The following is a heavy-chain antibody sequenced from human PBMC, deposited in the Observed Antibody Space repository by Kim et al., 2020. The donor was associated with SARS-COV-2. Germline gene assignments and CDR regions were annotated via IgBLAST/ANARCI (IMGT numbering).Heavy chain of an antibody. D-gene: IGHD6-19*01. J-gene: IGHJ4*02. CDR2: IYYSGST. CDR1: GGSISSYY. CDR3: ARTLAVAGDYYFDY. V-gene: IGHV4-59*08. Sequence: SETLSLTCTVPGGSISSYYWSWIRQPPGKGLEWIGYIYYSGSTNYNPSLKSRVTISVDTSKNQFSLKLSSVTAADTAVYYCARTLAVAGDYYFDYWGQGTLVTVSS.